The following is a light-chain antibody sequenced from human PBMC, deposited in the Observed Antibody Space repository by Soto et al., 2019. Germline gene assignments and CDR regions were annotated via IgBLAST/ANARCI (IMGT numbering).Light chain of an antibody. J-gene: IGKJ5*01. V-gene: IGKV1-33*01. CDR1: QNITNN. Sequence: DIQMTQSPSSLSASIGDRVTITCQASQNITNNLSWYQQKPGKAPNLLIYDASNLEIGVPSRFSGSGSGTHFTFTISSLQTEDIGTYYCQQYDILPITFGRGTRREIK. CDR3: QQYDILPIT. CDR2: DAS.